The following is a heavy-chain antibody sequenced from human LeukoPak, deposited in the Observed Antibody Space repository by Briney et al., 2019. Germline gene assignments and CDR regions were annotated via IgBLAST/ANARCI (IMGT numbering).Heavy chain of an antibody. Sequence: GGSLRLSCAASGFTFDDYGMSWVRQAPGKGLEWVSGINWNGGSTGYADSVKGRFTISRDNAKNSVYLQMNSLRAEDTALYYCARVGYCSSTSCSRYYYYMDVWGKGTPVTVSS. CDR3: ARVGYCSSTSCSRYYYYMDV. D-gene: IGHD2-2*03. V-gene: IGHV3-20*04. CDR2: INWNGGST. CDR1: GFTFDDYG. J-gene: IGHJ6*03.